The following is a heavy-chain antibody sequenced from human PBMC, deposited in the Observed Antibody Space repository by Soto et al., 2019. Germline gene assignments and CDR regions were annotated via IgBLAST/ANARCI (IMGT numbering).Heavy chain of an antibody. V-gene: IGHV1-69*18. Sequence: QVQLVQSGAEVKKPGSSVTVSCKASGGTFSSYAISWVRQAPGQGLEWMGRIIPFIGTANYAQKFQGRVTITADESTSTASMELTSLRSEDTAVSYCARVVLTTVPASYYYGMDVWGQGTTVTVSS. CDR1: GGTFSSYA. CDR2: IIPFIGTA. J-gene: IGHJ6*02. CDR3: ARVVLTTVPASYYYGMDV. D-gene: IGHD4-4*01.